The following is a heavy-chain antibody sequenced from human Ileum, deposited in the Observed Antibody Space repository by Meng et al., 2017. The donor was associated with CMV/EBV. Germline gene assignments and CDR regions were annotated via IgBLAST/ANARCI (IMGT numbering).Heavy chain of an antibody. Sequence: QVQLVQSVTEVKKPGASVKVSCKASGYTFITFGITWVRKAPGQGLEWMGWITPYNGKTDYAQRLQNRVTMTTDTSTNTVYMELRSLRSDDTAVYYCAREEFSAYASTWGQGTLVTVSS. CDR2: ITPYNGKT. CDR1: GYTFITFG. CDR3: AREEFSAYAST. V-gene: IGHV1-18*01. D-gene: IGHD2/OR15-2a*01. J-gene: IGHJ5*02.